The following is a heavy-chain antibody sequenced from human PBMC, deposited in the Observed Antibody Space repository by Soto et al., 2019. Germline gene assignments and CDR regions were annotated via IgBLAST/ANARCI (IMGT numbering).Heavy chain of an antibody. CDR3: ARDRGGDYAFDI. CDR1: GGSISSYY. V-gene: IGHV4-59*01. Sequence: QVQLQESGPGLVKPSETLSLTCTVSGGSISSYYWSWIRQPPGKGLEWIGYIYYSGSTNYNPSLKSRVTISVDTSKNQFSLKLSSVTAADTAVYYCARDRGGDYAFDIWGQGTMVTVSS. J-gene: IGHJ3*02. CDR2: IYYSGST. D-gene: IGHD4-17*01.